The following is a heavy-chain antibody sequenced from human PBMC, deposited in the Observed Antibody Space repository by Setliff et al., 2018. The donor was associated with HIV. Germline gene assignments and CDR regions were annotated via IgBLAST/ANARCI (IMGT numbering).Heavy chain of an antibody. V-gene: IGHV4-59*08. CDR2: IYYSGST. CDR1: GGSISSYY. J-gene: IGHJ4*02. D-gene: IGHD3-10*01. CDR3: ARWHPPYGFWEEDY. Sequence: KPSETLSLTCTVSGGSISSYYWSWIRQPPGKGLEWIGYIYYSGSTYYNPSLKTRVTISVDGSKNQFSLKLKSVTAADTAVYYCARWHPPYGFWEEDYWGQGTLVTVSS.